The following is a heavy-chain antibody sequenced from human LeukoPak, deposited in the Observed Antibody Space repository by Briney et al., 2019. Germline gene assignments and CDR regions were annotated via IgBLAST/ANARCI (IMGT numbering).Heavy chain of an antibody. V-gene: IGHV4-34*01. J-gene: IGHJ6*02. Sequence: SETLSLTCAVYGGSFGGYYWSWIRQPPGKGLEWIGEINHSGSTNYNPSLKSRVTISVDTSKNQFSLKLSSVTAADTAVYYCARVNYDFWSGYYDGADYYGMDVWGQGTTVTVSS. CDR3: ARVNYDFWSGYYDGADYYGMDV. CDR1: GGSFGGYY. D-gene: IGHD3-3*01. CDR2: INHSGST.